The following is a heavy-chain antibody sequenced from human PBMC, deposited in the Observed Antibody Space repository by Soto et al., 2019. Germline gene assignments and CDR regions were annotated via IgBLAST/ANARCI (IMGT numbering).Heavy chain of an antibody. D-gene: IGHD3-10*01. CDR1: GGSVSSGSYY. Sequence: SETLSLTCTVSGGSVSSGSYYWSWIRQPPGKGLEWIGYIYYSGSTNYNPSLKSRVTISVDTSKNQFSLKLSSVTAADTAVYYCSRAITIVRGVPYWFDPWGQGTLVTVSS. CDR2: IYYSGST. CDR3: SRAITIVRGVPYWFDP. V-gene: IGHV4-61*01. J-gene: IGHJ5*01.